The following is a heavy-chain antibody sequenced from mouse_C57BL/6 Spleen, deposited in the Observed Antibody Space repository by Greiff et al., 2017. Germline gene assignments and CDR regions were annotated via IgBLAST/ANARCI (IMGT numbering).Heavy chain of an antibody. CDR1: GYTFTDYY. V-gene: IGHV1-26*01. CDR2: INPNNGGT. CDR3: ARYSNYPYFDY. J-gene: IGHJ2*01. D-gene: IGHD2-5*01. Sequence: VQLKQSGPELVKPGASVKISCKASGYTFTDYYMNWVKQSHGKSLEWIGDINPNNGGTSYNQKFKGKATLTVDKSSSTAYMELRSLTSEDSAVYYCARYSNYPYFDYWGQGTTLTVSS.